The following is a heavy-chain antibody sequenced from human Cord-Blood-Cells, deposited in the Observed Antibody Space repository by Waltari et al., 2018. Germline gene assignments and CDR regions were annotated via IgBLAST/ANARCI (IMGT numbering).Heavy chain of an antibody. V-gene: IGHV1-69*06. Sequence: QVQLVQSGAEVKKPGSSVKVSCKASGRTFSSYAISWVRQAPGQGLEWMGGIIPIFGQANYEQKFQGRVTITADKATSTAYMELSSLRSEDTAVYYCAREGGYCTNGVCYTGAAFDIWGQGTMVTVSS. CDR2: IIPIFGQA. D-gene: IGHD2-8*01. J-gene: IGHJ3*02. CDR3: AREGGYCTNGVCYTGAAFDI. CDR1: GRTFSSYA.